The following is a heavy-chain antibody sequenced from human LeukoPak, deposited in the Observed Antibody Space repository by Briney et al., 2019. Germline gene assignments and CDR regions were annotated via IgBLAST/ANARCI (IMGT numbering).Heavy chain of an antibody. V-gene: IGHV1-46*01. CDR3: ARYCSSTSCSRAFDY. Sequence: ASVKVSCKASGYTFTSYYMHWVRQAPGQGLEWMGIINPSGGSTSYAQKFQGRVTITADESTSTAYMELSSLRSEDTAVYYCARYCSSTSCSRAFDYWGQGTLVTVSS. D-gene: IGHD2-2*01. J-gene: IGHJ4*02. CDR1: GYTFTSYY. CDR2: INPSGGST.